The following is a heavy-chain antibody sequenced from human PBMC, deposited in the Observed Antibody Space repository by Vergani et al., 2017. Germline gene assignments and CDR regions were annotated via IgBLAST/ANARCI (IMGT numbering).Heavy chain of an antibody. CDR3: ARDLRVVGATTDY. CDR1: GFTFSSYS. Sequence: EVQLVESGGGLVQPGGSLRLSCAASGFTFSSYSMNWVRQAPGKGLEWVSSISSSSSYIYYADSVKGRFTIARDNAQNSLYLQMNSLRAEDTAVYYCARDLRVVGATTDYWGQGTLVTVSS. D-gene: IGHD1-26*01. V-gene: IGHV3-21*01. CDR2: ISSSSSYI. J-gene: IGHJ4*02.